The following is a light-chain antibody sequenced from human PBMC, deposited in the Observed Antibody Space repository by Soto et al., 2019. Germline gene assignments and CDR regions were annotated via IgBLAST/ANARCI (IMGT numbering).Light chain of an antibody. CDR3: GSYASGGAYV. J-gene: IGLJ1*01. CDR1: SSDVGGYNA. Sequence: QSALTQPGSVSGSPGQSITISCTGTSSDVGGYNAVSWYQQHPGKAPKLMIYDVSNRPSGASDRFSGSKSGNTASLTISGLQAEDEGDYYCGSYASGGAYVFGTGTKLTVL. CDR2: DVS. V-gene: IGLV2-14*01.